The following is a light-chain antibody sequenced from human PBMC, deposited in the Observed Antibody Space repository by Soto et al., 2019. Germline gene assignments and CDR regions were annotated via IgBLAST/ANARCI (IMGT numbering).Light chain of an antibody. CDR2: DAS. Sequence: IQLTQSPSSLSASVGDSVTITCRASQSISSWLAWYQQKPGKAPKLLIYDASSLESGVPSRFSGSGSGTEFTLTISSLQPDDFATYYCQQYNSYLLTFGGGTKVDIK. J-gene: IGKJ4*01. CDR1: QSISSW. CDR3: QQYNSYLLT. V-gene: IGKV1-5*01.